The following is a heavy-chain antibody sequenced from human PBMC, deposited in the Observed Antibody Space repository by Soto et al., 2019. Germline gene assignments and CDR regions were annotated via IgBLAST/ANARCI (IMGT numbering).Heavy chain of an antibody. V-gene: IGHV3-21*01. CDR2: ISSSSSYI. D-gene: IGHD4-17*01. CDR3: ARNSGYGGNSGYFDY. CDR1: GFTFSSYS. Sequence: GSLRLSCAASGFTFSSYSMNWVRQAPGKGLEWVSSISSSSSYIYYADSVKGRFTISRDNAKNSLYLQMNSLRAEDTAVYYCARNSGYGGNSGYFDYWGQGTLDTVSS. J-gene: IGHJ4*02.